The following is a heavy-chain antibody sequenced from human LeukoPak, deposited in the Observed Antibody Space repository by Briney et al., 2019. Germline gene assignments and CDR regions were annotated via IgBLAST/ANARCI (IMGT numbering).Heavy chain of an antibody. CDR1: GFSFSSHW. J-gene: IGHJ4*02. V-gene: IGHV3-7*01. D-gene: IGHD3-22*01. CDR3: ARAYYDSSGYFDY. CDR2: INQDGREK. Sequence: GGSLRLSCAASGFSFSSHWMSWVRQAPGKGLEWVANINQDGREKQYVDSVKGRFTISRDNAKNSLYLQMNSLRAEDTAVYYCARAYYDSSGYFDYWGQGILVTVSS.